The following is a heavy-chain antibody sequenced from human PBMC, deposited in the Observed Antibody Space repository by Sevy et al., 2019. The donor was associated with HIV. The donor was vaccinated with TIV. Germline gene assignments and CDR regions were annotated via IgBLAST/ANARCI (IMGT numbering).Heavy chain of an antibody. Sequence: GGSLRLSFEASGFTFSKYSMSWARQAPGKGLEWVSTFSFGCGRINYADSVKGRFTISRDDSKNTLYLQMNSLRAEDTAVYYCAREGCTKPHDYWGQGTLVTVSS. CDR2: FSFGCGRI. CDR3: AREGCTKPHDY. V-gene: IGHV3-23*01. D-gene: IGHD2-8*01. CDR1: GFTFSKYS. J-gene: IGHJ4*02.